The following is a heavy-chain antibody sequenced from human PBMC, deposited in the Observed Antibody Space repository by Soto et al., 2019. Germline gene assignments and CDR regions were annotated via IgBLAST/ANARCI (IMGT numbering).Heavy chain of an antibody. CDR2: IYSSGST. Sequence: SETLSLTCTVSGGSISNYYWNWIRQSPGKGLEWIGYIYSSGSTHYNPSLQNRVTISIDTSKNQVSLKVNSVTAADTAVYYCARDHTHSYGVYYFDYWGQGTPVT. J-gene: IGHJ4*02. CDR3: ARDHTHSYGVYYFDY. D-gene: IGHD5-18*01. V-gene: IGHV4-59*01. CDR1: GGSISNYY.